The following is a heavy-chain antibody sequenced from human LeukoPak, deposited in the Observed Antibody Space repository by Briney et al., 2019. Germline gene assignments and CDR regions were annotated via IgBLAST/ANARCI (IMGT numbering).Heavy chain of an antibody. Sequence: ASVKVSCKAFGYTFSSKYMHWVRQAPGQRPEWMGVISPSGGSTTYAQKFRGRLTLTRDMSTSTDYLELSSLRSEDTAVYFCARGGIASAFNYFDYWGQGTLVTVSS. CDR3: ARGGIASAFNYFDY. V-gene: IGHV1-46*01. J-gene: IGHJ4*02. CDR2: ISPSGGST. D-gene: IGHD6-13*01. CDR1: GYTFSSKY.